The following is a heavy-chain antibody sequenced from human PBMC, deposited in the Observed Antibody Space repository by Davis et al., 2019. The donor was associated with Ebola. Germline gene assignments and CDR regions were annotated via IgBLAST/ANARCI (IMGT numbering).Heavy chain of an antibody. D-gene: IGHD1-1*01. J-gene: IGHJ6*04. V-gene: IGHV4-31*03. Sequence: MPSETLSLTCTVSGGSISSGGYYWSWIRQHPGKGLEWIGYIYYSGSTYYNPSLKSRVTISVDTSKNQFSLKLSSVTAADTAVYYCARDLSPTTGLYYYGMDVWGKGTTVTVSS. CDR2: IYYSGST. CDR1: GGSISSGGYY. CDR3: ARDLSPTTGLYYYGMDV.